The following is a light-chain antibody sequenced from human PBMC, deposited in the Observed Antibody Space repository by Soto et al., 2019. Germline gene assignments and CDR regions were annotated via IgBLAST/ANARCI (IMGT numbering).Light chain of an antibody. CDR3: QQYIKWPIT. CDR1: QSVSSN. V-gene: IGKV3-15*01. Sequence: EIVMTQSPGTLSVSPGDRATLSCRASQSVSSNLAWYQQKPGQAPRLLISDESTRATGIPDRLSGSGSGTEFTLTVSSLQSEDFAVYYCQQYIKWPITXGQETRLDIK. CDR2: DES. J-gene: IGKJ5*01.